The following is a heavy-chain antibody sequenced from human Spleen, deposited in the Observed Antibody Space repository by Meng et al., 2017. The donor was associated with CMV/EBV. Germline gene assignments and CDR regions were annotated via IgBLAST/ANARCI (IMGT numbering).Heavy chain of an antibody. CDR3: ARDVAIRIFGLHPIPTYYFNLDV. V-gene: IGHV3-21*06. CDR2: ISSSSSFI. J-gene: IGHJ6*01. Sequence: GGSLRLSCAASGFTFSVYSMNWVRQAPGKGLEWVSSISSSSSFIYYADSVKGRFTISRDNAKNSLYLQMNGLGAEDTAVYYCARDVAIRIFGLHPIPTYYFNLDVWGQGTTVTVSS. CDR1: GFTFSVYS. D-gene: IGHD3/OR15-3a*01.